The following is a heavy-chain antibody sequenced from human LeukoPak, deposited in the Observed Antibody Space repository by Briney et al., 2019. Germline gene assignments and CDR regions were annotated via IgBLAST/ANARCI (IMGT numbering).Heavy chain of an antibody. CDR2: IYYSGST. CDR3: ARVRYYYDSSGQYYYYMDV. J-gene: IGHJ6*03. V-gene: IGHV4-59*01. D-gene: IGHD3-22*01. CDR1: GGSISGYY. Sequence: SETLSLTCTVSGGSISGYYWSWIRQPPGKGLEWIGYIYYSGSTNYNPSLKSRVTISVDTSKNQFSLKLSSVTAADTAVYYCARVRYYYDSSGQYYYYMDVWGKGTTVTVSS.